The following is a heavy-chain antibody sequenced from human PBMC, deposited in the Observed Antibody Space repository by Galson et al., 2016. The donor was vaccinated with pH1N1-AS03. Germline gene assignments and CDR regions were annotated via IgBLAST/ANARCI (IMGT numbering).Heavy chain of an antibody. V-gene: IGHV4-38-2*02. CDR2: IYHSGST. Sequence: ETLSLTCAVSGYSISSGYYWGWIRQPPGKGLEWIGSIYHSGSTYYNPSPKSRITRSVDTSKNQFSLNLYSVTAADTAVYYCAREGAAAAPDDAWGQGTLVTVS. CDR1: GYSISSGYY. J-gene: IGHJ5*02. D-gene: IGHD6-13*01. CDR3: AREGAAAAPDDA.